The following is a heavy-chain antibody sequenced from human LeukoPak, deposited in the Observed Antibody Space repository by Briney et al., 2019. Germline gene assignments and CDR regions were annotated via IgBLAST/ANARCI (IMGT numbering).Heavy chain of an antibody. V-gene: IGHV3-11*06. D-gene: IGHD1-1*01. Sequence: GGSLRLSCAASGFTFSDYYMSWIRQAPGKGLEWVSYISSRTSDTNYVDSVKGRFTISRDNAKNSLYLQMYSLRAEDTAVYYCTRVGSSGSVDYWGQGTLVTVSS. CDR3: TRVGSSGSVDY. CDR1: GFTFSDYY. J-gene: IGHJ4*02. CDR2: ISSRTSDT.